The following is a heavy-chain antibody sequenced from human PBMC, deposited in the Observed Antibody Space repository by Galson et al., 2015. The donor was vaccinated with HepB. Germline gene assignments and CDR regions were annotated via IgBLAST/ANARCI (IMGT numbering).Heavy chain of an antibody. CDR1: FSSYA. Sequence: FSSYAMHWVRQAPGKGLEWVAVISYDGSNKYYADSVKGRFTISRDNSKNTLYLQMNSLRAEDTAVYYCARSQWLRFLEMDVWGQGTLVTVSS. D-gene: IGHD3-3*01. V-gene: IGHV3-30-3*01. J-gene: IGHJ6*02. CDR3: ARSQWLRFLEMDV. CDR2: ISYDGSNK.